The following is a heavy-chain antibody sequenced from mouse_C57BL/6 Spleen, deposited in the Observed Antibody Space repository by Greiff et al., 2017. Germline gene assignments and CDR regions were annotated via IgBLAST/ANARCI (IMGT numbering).Heavy chain of an antibody. Sequence: QVQLKQSGAELVKPGASVKISCKASGYAFSSYWMNWVKQRPGKGLEWIGQIYPGDGDTNYNGKFKGKATLTADKSSSTAYMQLSSLTSEDSAVYFCARSYYGYDGLLDYWGQGTTLTVSS. CDR3: ARSYYGYDGLLDY. CDR1: GYAFSSYW. J-gene: IGHJ2*01. CDR2: IYPGDGDT. V-gene: IGHV1-80*01. D-gene: IGHD2-9*01.